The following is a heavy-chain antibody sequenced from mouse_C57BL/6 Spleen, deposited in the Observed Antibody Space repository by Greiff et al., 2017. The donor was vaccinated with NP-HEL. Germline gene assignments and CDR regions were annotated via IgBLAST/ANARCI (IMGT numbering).Heavy chain of an antibody. V-gene: IGHV1-50*01. CDR1: GYTFTSYW. CDR3: ARPSTVVAPYYAMDY. CDR2: IDPSDSYT. Sequence: VQLQQPGAELVKPGASVKLSCKASGYTFTSYWMQWVKQRPGQGLEWIGEIDPSDSYTNYNQKFKGKATLTVDTSSSTAYMQHSRLTSEDSAVYYCARPSTVVAPYYAMDYWGQGTSVTVSS. D-gene: IGHD1-1*01. J-gene: IGHJ4*01.